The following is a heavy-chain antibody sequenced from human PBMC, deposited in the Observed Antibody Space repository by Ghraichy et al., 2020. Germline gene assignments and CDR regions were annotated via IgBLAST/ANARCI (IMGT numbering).Heavy chain of an antibody. CDR1: GGSISSYY. CDR2: IYYSGST. Sequence: SETLSLTCTVSGGSISSYYWSWIRQPPGKGLEWIGYIYYSGSTNYNPSLKSRVTISVDTSTNQYSLKLSSVAAADTAVYYCARAGGQLEYYYYYGMDVWGQGTTFTFSS. J-gene: IGHJ6*02. D-gene: IGHD2-2*01. V-gene: IGHV4-59*01. CDR3: ARAGGQLEYYYYYGMDV.